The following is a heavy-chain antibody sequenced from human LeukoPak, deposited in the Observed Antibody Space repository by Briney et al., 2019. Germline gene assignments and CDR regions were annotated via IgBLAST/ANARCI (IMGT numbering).Heavy chain of an antibody. V-gene: IGHV3-21*01. CDR2: ITSSGRYI. CDR1: GFTFSSYS. CDR3: ARLYSETNYDILTGYYSEAFDY. D-gene: IGHD3-9*01. J-gene: IGHJ4*02. Sequence: PGGSLRLSCAASGFTFSSYSMNWVRQAPGKGLEWVSSITSSGRYIYYADSVKGRFTISRDNAKDSLYLQMNSLRAEDTAVYYCARLYSETNYDILTGYYSEAFDYWGQGTLVTVSS.